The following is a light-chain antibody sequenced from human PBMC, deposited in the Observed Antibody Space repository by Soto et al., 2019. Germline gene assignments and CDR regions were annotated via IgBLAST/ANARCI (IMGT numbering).Light chain of an antibody. Sequence: QSALTQPASVSGSPGQSITISCTGTSSDIGFSNYVSWYQQHPGKAPKLMIYEVSHRPSGVSGRFSGSKSGYTASVTISGLQADDEADYYCTSYSNTTTRYVFGAGTQLTVL. CDR1: SSDIGFSNY. V-gene: IGLV2-14*01. CDR2: EVS. J-gene: IGLJ1*01. CDR3: TSYSNTTTRYV.